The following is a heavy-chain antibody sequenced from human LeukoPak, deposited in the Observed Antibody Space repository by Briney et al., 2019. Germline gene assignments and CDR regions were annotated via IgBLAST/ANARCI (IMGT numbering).Heavy chain of an antibody. V-gene: IGHV1-2*02. CDR3: ARLSAL. CDR1: GYPFSDYY. Sequence: ASVKVSCKTSGYPFSDYYIHWIRQATGQGLESMGWINPKNGDTKYAQRSKGRLTITMDTSIDTVYMELRSLRYDDTAVYYCARLSALWGQGTLVTVSS. J-gene: IGHJ4*02. CDR2: INPKNGDT.